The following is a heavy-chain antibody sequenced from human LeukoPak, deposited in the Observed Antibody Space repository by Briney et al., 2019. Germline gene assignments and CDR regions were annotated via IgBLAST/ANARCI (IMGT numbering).Heavy chain of an antibody. CDR2: IFGSGNT. V-gene: IGHV4-4*07. CDR1: GDSIRSYY. J-gene: IGHJ4*02. D-gene: IGHD3-3*01. Sequence: SETLSLTCTVSGDSIRSYYWSWIRQPAGKGLEWIGRIFGSGNTNYNPSLKSRVTMSVDTSRNQFSLKRTSVTAADTAVYYCARTYYDFWSGSDDWGQGTLVTVSS. CDR3: ARTYYDFWSGSDD.